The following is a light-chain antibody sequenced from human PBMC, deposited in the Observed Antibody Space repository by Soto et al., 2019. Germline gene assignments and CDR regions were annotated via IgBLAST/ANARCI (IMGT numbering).Light chain of an antibody. CDR1: QSLLYFDGNIY. J-gene: IGKJ5*01. Sequence: DVVMTQSPLSLPVTLGQPASISCRSSQSLLYFDGNIYVNWFQQRPGQSPRRLIYKVSNRDSGVPDRFSGSGAGTDFTLKISRVEADDVGVYYCMQGTHWPIAFGQGTLLEIK. V-gene: IGKV2-30*01. CDR3: MQGTHWPIA. CDR2: KVS.